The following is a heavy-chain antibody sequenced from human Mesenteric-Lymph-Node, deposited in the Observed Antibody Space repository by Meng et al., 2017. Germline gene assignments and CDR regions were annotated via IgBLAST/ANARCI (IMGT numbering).Heavy chain of an antibody. CDR3: ARFGISNRFDY. CDR1: GFTFSSYE. D-gene: IGHD3-3*02. V-gene: IGHV3-48*03. Sequence: GESLKISCAASGFTFSSYEMNWVRQAPGKGLEWVSYISSSGSTIYYADSVKGRFTISRDNAKNSLYLQMNSLRSDDTAVYYCARFGISNRFDYWGQGTLVTVSS. CDR2: ISSSGSTI. J-gene: IGHJ4*02.